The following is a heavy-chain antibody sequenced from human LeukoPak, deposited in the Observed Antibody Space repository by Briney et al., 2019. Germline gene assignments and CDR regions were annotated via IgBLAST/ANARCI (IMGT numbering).Heavy chain of an antibody. J-gene: IGHJ4*02. CDR1: GLTFSSYW. V-gene: IGHV3-53*01. Sequence: GGSLRLSCAASGLTFSSYWMSWVRQAPGKGLEWVSVIYEGDSTYYADSVKGRFTITRDNSKNTLYLQMNSLRAEDTAVYYCAREESGSYFRYWGQGTLVTVSS. CDR2: IYEGDST. D-gene: IGHD1-26*01. CDR3: AREESGSYFRY.